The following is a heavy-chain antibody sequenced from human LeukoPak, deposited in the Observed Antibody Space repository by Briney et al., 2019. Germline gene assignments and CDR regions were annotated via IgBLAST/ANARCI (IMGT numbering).Heavy chain of an antibody. Sequence: GGSLRLSCAASGFTFSSYAMSWVRQAPGKGLEWVSAISGSGGSTYYADSVKGRFTISRDNSKNTLYLQMNSLRAEDTAVYYCAREGYCSGGSCYSGNSYYYYYMDVWGKGTTVTVSS. V-gene: IGHV3-23*01. J-gene: IGHJ6*03. CDR1: GFTFSSYA. CDR3: AREGYCSGGSCYSGNSYYYYYMDV. CDR2: ISGSGGST. D-gene: IGHD2-15*01.